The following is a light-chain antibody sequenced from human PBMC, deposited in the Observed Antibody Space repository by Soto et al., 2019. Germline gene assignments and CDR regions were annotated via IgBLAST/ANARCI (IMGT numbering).Light chain of an antibody. CDR2: DVT. J-gene: IGLJ1*01. CDR3: SSYTSTSTLVV. V-gene: IGLV2-14*03. CDR1: SSDVGGYNY. Sequence: QSALTQPASVSGSPGQSITISCTGTSSDVGGYNYVSWYQQLPGTAPKLMIYDVTNRPLGVSNRFSGSKSGNTASLTMSGLQAEDEADYYCSSYTSTSTLVVFGTGTKLTVL.